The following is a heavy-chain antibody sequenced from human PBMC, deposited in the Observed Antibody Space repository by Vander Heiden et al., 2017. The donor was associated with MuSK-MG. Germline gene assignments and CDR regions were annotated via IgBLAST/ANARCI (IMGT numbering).Heavy chain of an antibody. CDR1: GYTLRGYA. D-gene: IGHD2-15*01. V-gene: IGHV3-64D*06. Sequence: EVQLVESGGGLVQLGRALRLYCCAFGYTLRGYAMHWVRQAPGKGREYVSAISRNGGSTYYADSVKGRFTISRDNSKNTLYLQMSSLRAEDTAVYYCVGRGYCSGGSCYLDYWGQGTLVTVSS. CDR3: VGRGYCSGGSCYLDY. J-gene: IGHJ4*02. CDR2: ISRNGGST.